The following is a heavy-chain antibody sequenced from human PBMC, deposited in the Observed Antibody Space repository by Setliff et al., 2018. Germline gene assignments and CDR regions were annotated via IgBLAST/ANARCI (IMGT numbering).Heavy chain of an antibody. J-gene: IGHJ4*02. V-gene: IGHV3-30*14. CDR1: GFTFSGSS. CDR3: ARDRWVGATSDLDN. Sequence: PGGSLRLSCAASGFTFSGSSLHWVRQAPGKGLEWVAAISYDGNNKKFADSVEGRITISRDNSKRSLYLQLDKVRPDDTAIYYCARDRWVGATSDLDNWGQGSLVTVSS. D-gene: IGHD1-26*01. CDR2: ISYDGNNK.